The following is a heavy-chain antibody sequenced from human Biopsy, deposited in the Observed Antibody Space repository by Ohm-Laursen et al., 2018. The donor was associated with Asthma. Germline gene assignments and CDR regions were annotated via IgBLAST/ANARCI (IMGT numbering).Heavy chain of an antibody. Sequence: SLRLSCSASGFSFSNFAIHWVRQAPGKGLEWVVVISKDASTQDYAYSVKGRFTMARDNSKNTLDLQMNSLREEDTAVYYCVRDGTDDAFDIWGQGTVVSVSS. CDR2: ISKDASTQ. D-gene: IGHD1-1*01. V-gene: IGHV3-30*01. CDR3: VRDGTDDAFDI. J-gene: IGHJ3*02. CDR1: GFSFSNFA.